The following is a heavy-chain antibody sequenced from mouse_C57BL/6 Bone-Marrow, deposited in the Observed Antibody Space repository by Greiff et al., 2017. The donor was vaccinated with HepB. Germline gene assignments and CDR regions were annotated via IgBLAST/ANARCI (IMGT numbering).Heavy chain of an antibody. CDR3: ARDRSYYGSSYAMDY. CDR2: ISYDGSN. Sequence: EVQLKESGPGLVKPSQSLSLTCSVTGYSITSGYYWNWIRQFPGNKLEWMGYISYDGSNNYNPSLKNRISITRDTSKNQFFLKLNSVTTGDTATYYCARDRSYYGSSYAMDYWGQGTSVTVSS. V-gene: IGHV3-6*01. J-gene: IGHJ4*01. CDR1: GYSITSGYY. D-gene: IGHD1-1*01.